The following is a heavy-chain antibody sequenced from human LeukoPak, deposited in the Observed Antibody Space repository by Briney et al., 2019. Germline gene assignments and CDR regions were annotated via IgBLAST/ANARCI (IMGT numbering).Heavy chain of an antibody. CDR1: GFTFSSYG. CDR3: AKVEYCSGGSCYSTGMDY. CDR2: IWYDGSNK. V-gene: IGHV3-33*06. J-gene: IGHJ4*02. Sequence: GRSLRLSCAASGFTFSSYGMHWVRQAPGKGLEWVAVIWYDGSNKYYADSVKGRFTISRDNSKNTLYLQMNSLRAEDTAVYYCAKVEYCSGGSCYSTGMDYWGQGTLVTVSP. D-gene: IGHD2-15*01.